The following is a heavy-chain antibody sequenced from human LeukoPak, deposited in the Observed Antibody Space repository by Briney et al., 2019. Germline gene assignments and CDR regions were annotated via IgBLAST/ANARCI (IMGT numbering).Heavy chain of an antibody. CDR2: IIPILGIA. CDR3: ARDKYDFWSGYPDNWFDP. Sequence: SVKVSCKASGGTFSSYSISWVRQAPGHGLEWMGRIIPILGIANYAQRLQGRLTITADKSTSTAYMELRSLRSEDTAVYYCARDKYDFWSGYPDNWFDPWGQGTLVTVS. D-gene: IGHD3-3*01. V-gene: IGHV1-69*04. CDR1: GGTFSSYS. J-gene: IGHJ5*02.